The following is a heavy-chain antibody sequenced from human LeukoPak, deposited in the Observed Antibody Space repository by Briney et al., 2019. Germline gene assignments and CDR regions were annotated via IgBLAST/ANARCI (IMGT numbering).Heavy chain of an antibody. J-gene: IGHJ4*02. Sequence: ASVKVSCKASGYPFTNYYIHWVRQAPGLGFEWMGWINPKSGGTSYPQKFQGRLTMTRDTSISTAYMELSRLRPDDTAVYYCVPSANYYYFDYWGQGTLVTVSS. D-gene: IGHD4/OR15-4a*01. CDR2: INPKSGGT. V-gene: IGHV1-2*02. CDR3: VPSANYYYFDY. CDR1: GYPFTNYY.